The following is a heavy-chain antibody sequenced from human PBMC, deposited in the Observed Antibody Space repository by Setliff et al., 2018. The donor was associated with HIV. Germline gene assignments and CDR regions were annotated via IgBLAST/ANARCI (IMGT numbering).Heavy chain of an antibody. J-gene: IGHJ4*02. V-gene: IGHV1-69*11. CDR1: GGTFNNYA. CDR3: ARDAGYSGSSWNY. D-gene: IGHD5-12*01. CDR2: IIPILGTA. Sequence: ASVKVSCKASGGTFNNYAISWLRQAPGQGLVWMGKIIPILGTANYAQRLQGRVTMTADESTSTVYMELNSLSSEDTAMYYCARDAGYSGSSWNYWGQGTLVTVSS.